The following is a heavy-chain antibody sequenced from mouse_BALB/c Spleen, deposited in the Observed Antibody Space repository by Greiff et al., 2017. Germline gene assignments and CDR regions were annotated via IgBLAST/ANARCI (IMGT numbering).Heavy chain of an antibody. V-gene: IGHV1-7*01. CDR3: ARDPGAY. CDR2: INPSTGYT. J-gene: IGHJ3*01. Sequence: QVQLQQPGAELVKPGASVKLSCKASGYTFTSYWMHWVKQRPGQGLEWIGYINPSTGYTEYNQKFKDKATLTADKSSSTAYMQLSSLTSEDSAVYYCARDPGAYWGQGTLVTVSA. CDR1: GYTFTSYW.